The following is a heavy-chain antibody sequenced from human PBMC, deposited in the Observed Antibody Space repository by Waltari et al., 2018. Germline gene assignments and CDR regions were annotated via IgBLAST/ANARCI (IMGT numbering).Heavy chain of an antibody. CDR2: IYSGGST. CDR1: GFTFSSYA. D-gene: IGHD3-22*01. J-gene: IGHJ4*02. CDR3: AKFYYYDSSGYYRD. Sequence: EVQLLESGGGLVQPGGSLRLSCAASGFTFSSYAMSWVRQAPGKGLEWVSVIYSGGSTYYADSVKGRFTISRDNSKNTLYLQMNSLRAEDTAVYYCAKFYYYDSSGYYRDWGQGTLVTVSS. V-gene: IGHV3-23*03.